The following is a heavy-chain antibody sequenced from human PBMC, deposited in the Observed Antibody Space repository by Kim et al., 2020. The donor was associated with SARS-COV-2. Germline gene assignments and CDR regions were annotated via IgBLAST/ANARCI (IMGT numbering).Heavy chain of an antibody. CDR3: ARGAHYDYVWGRPDDAFDI. V-gene: IGHV4-30-4*01. D-gene: IGHD3-16*01. CDR1: GGSISSGDYY. J-gene: IGHJ3*02. CDR2: IYYSGST. Sequence: SETLSLTCTVSGGSISSGDYYWSWIRQPPGKGLEWIGYIYYSGSTYYNPSLKSRVTISVDTSKNQFSLKLSSVTAADTAVYYCARGAHYDYVWGRPDDAFDIWGQGTMVTVSS.